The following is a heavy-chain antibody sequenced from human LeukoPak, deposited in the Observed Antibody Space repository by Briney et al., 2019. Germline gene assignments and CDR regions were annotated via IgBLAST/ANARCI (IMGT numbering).Heavy chain of an antibody. Sequence: ASVKVSCKASGYTFTSYDINWVRQATGQGLEWMGWMNPNSGNTGYGQKFQGRVTMTRNTSISTAYMELRSLRSEDTAVYYCARHFQNDYLDYWGQGTLVTVSS. CDR3: ARHFQNDYLDY. D-gene: IGHD4/OR15-4a*01. V-gene: IGHV1-8*01. CDR2: MNPNSGNT. J-gene: IGHJ4*02. CDR1: GYTFTSYD.